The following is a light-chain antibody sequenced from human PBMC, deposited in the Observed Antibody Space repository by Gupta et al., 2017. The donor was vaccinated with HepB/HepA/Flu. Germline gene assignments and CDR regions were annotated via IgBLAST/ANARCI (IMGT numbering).Light chain of an antibody. Sequence: IPMTQSPSSLSASLGDRVTITCQASQSITTFLVWYQQKPGKAPKLLIYDASSLQSGVPSRFSGSGSGTEFNLTISSLQPEDVATYYCQQTHSTPSTFGQGTQVESK. V-gene: IGKV1-39*01. J-gene: IGKJ5*01. CDR1: QSITTF. CDR3: QQTHSTPST. CDR2: DAS.